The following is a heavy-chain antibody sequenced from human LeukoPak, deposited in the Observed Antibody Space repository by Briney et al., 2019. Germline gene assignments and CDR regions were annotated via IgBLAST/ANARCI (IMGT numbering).Heavy chain of an antibody. J-gene: IGHJ4*02. D-gene: IGHD6-13*01. CDR3: GTLLAEGTFDS. V-gene: IGHV5-51*01. Sequence: KVSCKASGYTFTGYYMHWVRQAPGQGLEWMGIIYPGDSDTRYSSSFQGQVTISADKSISTVYLQWNTLKASDTAMYYCGTLLAEGTFDSWGQGTLVTVSS. CDR1: GYTFTGYY. CDR2: IYPGDSDT.